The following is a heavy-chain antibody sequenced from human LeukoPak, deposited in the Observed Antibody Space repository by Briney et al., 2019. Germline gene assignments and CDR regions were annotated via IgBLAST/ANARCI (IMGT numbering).Heavy chain of an antibody. CDR2: IYYSGST. V-gene: IGHV4-39*01. D-gene: IGHD3-9*01. Sequence: SETLSLTCTVSGGSISSSSYYWGWIRQPPGKGLEWIGSIYYSGSTYYNPSLKSRVTISVDTSKNQFSLKLSSVTAADTAVYYCARTLRYFINWFDPWGQGTLVTVSS. CDR3: ARTLRYFINWFDP. CDR1: GGSISSSSYY. J-gene: IGHJ5*02.